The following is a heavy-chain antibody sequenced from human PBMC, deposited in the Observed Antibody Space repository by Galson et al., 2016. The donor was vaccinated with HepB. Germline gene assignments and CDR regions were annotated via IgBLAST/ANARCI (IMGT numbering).Heavy chain of an antibody. CDR2: IRSDGSTT. J-gene: IGHJ5*02. D-gene: IGHD3-16*01. Sequence: SLRLSCAASGFTFSTYAMHWVRQAPRKGLEYVSAIRSDGSTTYCADSVKGRFTISRDDAKNSLYLQMNSLRADDTAVYYCAGGTYHNWFDAWGQGTLVTVSS. CDR3: AGGTYHNWFDA. CDR1: GFTFSTYA. V-gene: IGHV3-64*04.